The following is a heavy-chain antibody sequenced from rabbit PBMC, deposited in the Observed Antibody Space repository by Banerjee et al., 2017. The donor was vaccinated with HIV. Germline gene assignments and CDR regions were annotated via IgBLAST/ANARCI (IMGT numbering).Heavy chain of an antibody. CDR2: IYTGSSGST. J-gene: IGHJ4*01. CDR1: GIDFSSYYY. D-gene: IGHD8-1*01. Sequence: QQQLEESGGGLVKPGGTLTLTCKASGIDFSSYYYMCWVRQAPGKGLELIACIYTGSSGSTTYASWAKGRFTISKTSSTTVTLQMTSLTAADTATYFCARGGGAGGSVTYFNFWGPGTLVTVS. CDR3: ARGGGAGGSVTYFNF. V-gene: IGHV1S45*01.